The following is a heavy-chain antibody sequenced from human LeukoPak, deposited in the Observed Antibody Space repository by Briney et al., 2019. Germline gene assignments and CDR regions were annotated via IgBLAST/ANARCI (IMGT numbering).Heavy chain of an antibody. J-gene: IGHJ3*02. CDR1: GYTFTSYG. D-gene: IGHD3-22*01. Sequence: ASVKVSCKASGYTFTSYGISWMRQAPGQGLEWMGWISAYNGNTNYAQKLQGRVTMTTDTSTSTAYMELRSLRSDDTAVYYCARLYYYDSSGYYGDAFDIWGQGTMVTVSS. CDR3: ARLYYYDSSGYYGDAFDI. CDR2: ISAYNGNT. V-gene: IGHV1-18*01.